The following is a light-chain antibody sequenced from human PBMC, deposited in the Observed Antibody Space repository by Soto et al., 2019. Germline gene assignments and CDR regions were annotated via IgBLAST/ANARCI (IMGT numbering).Light chain of an antibody. J-gene: IGKJ2*01. CDR1: QTISSW. CDR3: QQYNSYSGYT. CDR2: DAS. V-gene: IGKV1-5*01. Sequence: DIQMTQSPFTLSASVGDRVTITCRASQTISSWLAWYQQIPGKAPKLLIYDASNLESGVPSRFSGSGSGTEFTLTISSLQPEDFAVYYCQQYNSYSGYTFGQGTKLEIK.